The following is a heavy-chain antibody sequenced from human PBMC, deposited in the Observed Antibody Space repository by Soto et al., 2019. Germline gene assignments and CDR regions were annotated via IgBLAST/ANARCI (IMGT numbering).Heavy chain of an antibody. D-gene: IGHD3-16*01. CDR3: ASNYAYAEGYYWYGIDV. Sequence: SGGSLRLSCAASGFTFSRYWMHWVRQAPGEGLVWVSRISSYGSDTHYADSVKGRFTISRDNAKNTLYLQMNSLRADDTAVYYCASNYAYAEGYYWYGIDVWGQGTTVTVSS. J-gene: IGHJ6*02. V-gene: IGHV3-74*01. CDR1: GFTFSRYW. CDR2: ISSYGSDT.